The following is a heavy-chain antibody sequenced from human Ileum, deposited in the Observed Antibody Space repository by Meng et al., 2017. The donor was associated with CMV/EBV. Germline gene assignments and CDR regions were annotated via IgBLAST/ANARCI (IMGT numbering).Heavy chain of an antibody. CDR2: IRSKSNSYAT. V-gene: IGHV3-73*02. Sequence: EGQLVEPGGGLVQPGGSLQLSCAASGFIFSDSTMHWVRQASGKGLEWVGRIRSKSNSYATAYAAAVKGRFTISRDDSKNTAYLQMNSLQIEDTAVYYCTLYGDYFCWGQGTLVTVSS. CDR3: TLYGDYFC. CDR1: GFIFSDST. J-gene: IGHJ4*02. D-gene: IGHD4-17*01.